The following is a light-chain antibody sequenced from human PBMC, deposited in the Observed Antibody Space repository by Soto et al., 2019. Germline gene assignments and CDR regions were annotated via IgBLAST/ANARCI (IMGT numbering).Light chain of an antibody. Sequence: IVLTHSPATLSLSPGERGALSCRASESGGSSSARYQHKPVQAPRLIIYDASKRAPGIPDRFSGSGSGTDFTLTISSLEPEDLAVYYCQVRDVWPTFGQGTKV. J-gene: IGKJ1*01. CDR1: ESGGSS. CDR2: DAS. V-gene: IGKV3-11*01. CDR3: QVRDVWPT.